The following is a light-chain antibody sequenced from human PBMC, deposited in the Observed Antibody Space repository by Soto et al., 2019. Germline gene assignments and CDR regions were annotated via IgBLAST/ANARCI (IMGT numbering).Light chain of an antibody. CDR1: SSDVGGYNY. CDR2: DVT. V-gene: IGLV2-8*01. J-gene: IGLJ2*01. Sequence: QSALTQPPSASGSPGQSVTISCTGTSSDVGGYNYVSWYQQHPGKAPKLMIYDVTKRPSGVSDRFSGSKSGNTASLTVSGIQAEDEADYYCSSHAGTSVIFGGGTKVTVL. CDR3: SSHAGTSVI.